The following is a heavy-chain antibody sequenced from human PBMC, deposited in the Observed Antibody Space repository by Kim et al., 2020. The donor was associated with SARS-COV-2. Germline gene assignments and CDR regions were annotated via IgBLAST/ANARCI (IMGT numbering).Heavy chain of an antibody. CDR1: GFTFSSYA. Sequence: GGSLRLSCAASGFTFSSYAMHWVRQAPGKGLEYVSAISSNGGSTYYANSVKGRFTISRDNSKNTLYLQIGSLRAEDMAVYYCARGRGNYDILTGYYSYYYYGMDVWGQGTTVTVSS. V-gene: IGHV3-64*01. J-gene: IGHJ6*02. CDR2: ISSNGGST. D-gene: IGHD3-9*01. CDR3: ARGRGNYDILTGYYSYYYYGMDV.